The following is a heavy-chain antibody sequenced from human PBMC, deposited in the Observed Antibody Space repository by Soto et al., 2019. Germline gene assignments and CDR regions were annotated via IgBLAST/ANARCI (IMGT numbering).Heavy chain of an antibody. CDR2: LTVTGDSA. CDR3: AENGCSYPACYPYYYYVDV. J-gene: IGHJ6*03. V-gene: IGHV3-23*01. Sequence: EVQLLESGGGLVQPGGSLRLSCAASGFRLSDSAVSWVRQAPGKGLEWVSSLTVTGDSAFYSDSVKGLFTISRDISKSTLYLQRNSLRAEDTALYYCAENGCSYPACYPYYYYVDVWGRGTTVTVSS. CDR1: GFRLSDSA. D-gene: IGHD2-15*01.